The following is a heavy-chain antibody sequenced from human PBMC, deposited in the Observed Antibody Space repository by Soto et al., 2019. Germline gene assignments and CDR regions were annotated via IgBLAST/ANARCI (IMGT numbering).Heavy chain of an antibody. V-gene: IGHV3-23*01. J-gene: IGHJ4*02. Sequence: AGGSLRLSCAASGFTFSSYAMSWVRQAPGKGLEWVSAISGSGGSTYYADSVKGRFTISRDNSKNTLYLQMNSLRAEDTAVYYCAKIVDYCSGGSCYSYYFDYWGQGTLVTVSS. CDR2: ISGSGGST. D-gene: IGHD2-15*01. CDR1: GFTFSSYA. CDR3: AKIVDYCSGGSCYSYYFDY.